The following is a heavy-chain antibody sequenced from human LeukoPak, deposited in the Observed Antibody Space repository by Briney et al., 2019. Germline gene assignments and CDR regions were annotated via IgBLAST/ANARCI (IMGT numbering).Heavy chain of an antibody. Sequence: PGGSLRLSCAASGFTFSDYYITWIRQPPGRGLEWIAYITGSGTSVYYADAVKGRFSVSRDNAANSVFLQMDSLRVEDSAVYFCTRDPEYCDTGGQGTLVTVSS. CDR1: GFTFSDYY. V-gene: IGHV3-11*01. CDR2: ITGSGTSV. J-gene: IGHJ4*02. CDR3: TRDPEYCDT. D-gene: IGHD1-14*01.